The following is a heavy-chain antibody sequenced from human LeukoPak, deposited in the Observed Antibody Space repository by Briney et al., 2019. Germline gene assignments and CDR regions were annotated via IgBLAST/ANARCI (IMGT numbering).Heavy chain of an antibody. Sequence: ASVKVSLKASGYTFTVYYMHWVRQAPGQGLEWMGWINPNSGGTNYAQKFQERVTITRDMSTSTAYMELSSLRFEDTAVYYCAADRAGSYLRFVYWGQGTPVTVSS. CDR2: INPNSGGT. CDR1: GYTFTVYY. CDR3: AADRAGSYLRFVY. J-gene: IGHJ4*02. D-gene: IGHD3-10*01. V-gene: IGHV1-2*02.